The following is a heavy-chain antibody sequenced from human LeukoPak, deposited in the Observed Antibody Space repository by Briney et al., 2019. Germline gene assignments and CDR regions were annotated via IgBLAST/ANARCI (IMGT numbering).Heavy chain of an antibody. V-gene: IGHV3-21*06. D-gene: IGHD3-10*01. CDR1: GFTFSSYN. CDR3: VGGGFETFDY. J-gene: IGHJ4*02. Sequence: GGSLRLSCAASGFTFSSYNMNWVRQAPGKGLEWVSSISSSSTYTYYADSVEGRFTISRDNAKNSLYLQMNSLRAEDTAEYYCVGGGFETFDYWGQGTLVTVSS. CDR2: ISSSSTYT.